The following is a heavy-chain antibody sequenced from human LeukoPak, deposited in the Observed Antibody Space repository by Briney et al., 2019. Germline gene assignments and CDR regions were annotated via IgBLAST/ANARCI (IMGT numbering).Heavy chain of an antibody. CDR2: IYYSGST. CDR3: ASAVVVVAATQYYYYGMDV. V-gene: IGHV4-31*03. Sequence: SQTLSLTCTVSGGSISSGGYYWSWIRQHPGKGLEWIGYIYYSGSTYYNPSLKSRVTISVDTSKNQFSLKLSSVTAADTAAYYCASAVVVVAATQYYYYGMDVWGKGTTVTVSS. J-gene: IGHJ6*04. CDR1: GGSISSGGYY. D-gene: IGHD2-15*01.